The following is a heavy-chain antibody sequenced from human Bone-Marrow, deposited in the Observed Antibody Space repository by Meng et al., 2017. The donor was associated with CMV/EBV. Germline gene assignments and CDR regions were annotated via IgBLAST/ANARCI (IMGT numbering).Heavy chain of an antibody. CDR3: ASDKGLRFLEWSSAGMDV. D-gene: IGHD3-3*01. V-gene: IGHV4-4*02. CDR2: IYHSGST. Sequence: SETLSLTCAVSGGSISSSNWWSWVRQPPGKGLEWIGEIYHSGSTNYNPSLKSRVTISVDKSKNQFSLKLSSVTAADTAVYYCASDKGLRFLEWSSAGMDVWGQGTTVTVSS. CDR1: GGSISSSNW. J-gene: IGHJ6*02.